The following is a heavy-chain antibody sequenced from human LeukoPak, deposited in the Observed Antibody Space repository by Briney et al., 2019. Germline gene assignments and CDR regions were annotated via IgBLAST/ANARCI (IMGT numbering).Heavy chain of an antibody. D-gene: IGHD6-19*01. Sequence: SETLSLTCTVSGGSISSYYWSWIRQPPGKGLEWIGYIYYSGSTNYNPSLTSRVTISEDTSKNQLSLKLGSVTAADTAVYYCARHSSGSSGVFQYWGQGTPVTVSS. CDR3: ARHSSGSSGVFQY. CDR1: GGSISSYY. V-gene: IGHV4-59*08. CDR2: IYYSGST. J-gene: IGHJ4*02.